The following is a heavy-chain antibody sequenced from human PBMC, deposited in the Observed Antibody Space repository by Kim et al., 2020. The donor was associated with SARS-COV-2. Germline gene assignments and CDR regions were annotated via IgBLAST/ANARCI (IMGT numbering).Heavy chain of an antibody. V-gene: IGHV3-33*01. CDR1: GFTFSSYG. CDR2: IWYDGSNK. Sequence: GGSLRLSCAASGFTFSSYGMHWVRQAPGKGLEWVAVIWYDGSNKYYADSVKGRFTISRDNSKNTLYLQMNSLRAEDTAVYYCAAGLGYCSGGSCFDAVDIWGHGTMVTVSS. J-gene: IGHJ3*02. D-gene: IGHD2-15*01. CDR3: AAGLGYCSGGSCFDAVDI.